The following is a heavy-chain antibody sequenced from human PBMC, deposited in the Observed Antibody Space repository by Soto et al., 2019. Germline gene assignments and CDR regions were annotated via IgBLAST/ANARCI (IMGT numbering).Heavy chain of an antibody. D-gene: IGHD5-18*01. CDR2: IYYSGST. CDR3: AREGPAMGGLDY. V-gene: IGHV4-31*03. CDR1: GGSISSGGYY. J-gene: IGHJ4*02. Sequence: PSETLSLTCTVSGGSISSGGYYWSWIRQHPGKGLEWIGYIYYSGSTYYNPSLKSRVTISVDTSKNQFSLKLSSVTAADTAVYYCAREGPAMGGLDYWGQGTLVTVSS.